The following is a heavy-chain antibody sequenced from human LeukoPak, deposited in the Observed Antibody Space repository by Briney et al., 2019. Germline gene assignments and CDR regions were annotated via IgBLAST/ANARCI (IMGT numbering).Heavy chain of an antibody. CDR1: GFTFSDYY. J-gene: IGHJ6*03. D-gene: IGHD3-9*01. CDR3: ARESRGYDILTGKYHRGYYSYYMDV. CDR2: ISYDGSNK. Sequence: GGSLRLSCAASGFTFSDYYMSWIRQAPGKGLEWVAVISYDGSNKYYADSVKGRFTISRDNAKNSLYLQMNSLRAEDTAVYYCARESRGYDILTGKYHRGYYSYYMDVWGKGTTVTVSS. V-gene: IGHV3-30*03.